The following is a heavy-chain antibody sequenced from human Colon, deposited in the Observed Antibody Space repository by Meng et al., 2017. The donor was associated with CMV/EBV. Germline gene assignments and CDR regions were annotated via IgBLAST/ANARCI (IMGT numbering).Heavy chain of an antibody. J-gene: IGHJ6*02. CDR3: AQRWQHYMDV. D-gene: IGHD2-15*01. CDR1: GYTFTSYG. Sequence: ASVKVSCKASGYTFTSYGISWVRQAPGQGLEWMGWISAYNGNTNYAQKLQGRVTMTRNTATNTAYLEISSLKSEDTAVYYCAQRWQHYMDVWGQGTTVTVSS. CDR2: ISAYNGNT. V-gene: IGHV1-18*01.